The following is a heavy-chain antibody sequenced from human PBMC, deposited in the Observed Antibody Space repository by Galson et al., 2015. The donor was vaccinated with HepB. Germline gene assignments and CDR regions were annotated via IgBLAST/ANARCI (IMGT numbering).Heavy chain of an antibody. CDR1: GFTFGDYG. D-gene: IGHD6-19*01. V-gene: IGHV3-49*03. CDR3: TAFWDYSGWVLIPRVDH. Sequence: SLRLSCAGSGFTFGDYGVSWFRQAPGKGLEWIGFIRSKTYGETTEHAASLRGRFTISRDDYKNMGYLQMNSLKTEDTGVYYCTAFWDYSGWVLIPRVDHWGQGTLVTVSS. CDR2: IRSKTYGETT. J-gene: IGHJ4*02.